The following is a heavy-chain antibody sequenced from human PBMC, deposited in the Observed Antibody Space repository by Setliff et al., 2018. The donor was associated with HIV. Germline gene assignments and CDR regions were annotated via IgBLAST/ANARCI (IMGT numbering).Heavy chain of an antibody. V-gene: IGHV3-9*03. D-gene: IGHD2-2*01. CDR2: ISWNSDYI. J-gene: IGHJ4*02. Sequence: GGSLRLSCAASGFTFDDYDMHWVRQAPGKGLEWVSGISWNSDYIAYADSVKGRFTISRDNAKNSLYLQMNSLRAEDMALYYCAKGLDCSSTSCYDYWGQGTLVTVSS. CDR3: AKGLDCSSTSCYDY. CDR1: GFTFDDYD.